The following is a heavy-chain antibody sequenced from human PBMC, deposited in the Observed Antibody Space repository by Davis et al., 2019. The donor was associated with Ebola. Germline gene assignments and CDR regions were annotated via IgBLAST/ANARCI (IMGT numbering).Heavy chain of an antibody. Sequence: GGSLRLSCAASGFTFSSYSMNWVRQAPGKGLEWVSSISSSSSYIYYADSLKGRFTISRDNAKNSLYLQMNSLRAEDTAVYYCARDHDYYDSSGYQYYFDYWGQGTLVTVSS. J-gene: IGHJ4*02. CDR3: ARDHDYYDSSGYQYYFDY. V-gene: IGHV3-21*01. CDR2: ISSSSSYI. D-gene: IGHD3-22*01. CDR1: GFTFSSYS.